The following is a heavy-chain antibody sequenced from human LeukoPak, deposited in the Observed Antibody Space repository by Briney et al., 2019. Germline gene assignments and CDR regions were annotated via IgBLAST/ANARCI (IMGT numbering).Heavy chain of an antibody. CDR3: ARDRGYSNYHQGHWFDP. J-gene: IGHJ5*02. V-gene: IGHV3-33*01. D-gene: IGHD4-11*01. Sequence: GGSLRLSCAASGFIFSNFGMHWVRQAPGRGLEWVAVIWHDGSDKYYADSVKGRFSISRDNSKNTLYLQVNSLRVEDTAVYYCARDRGYSNYHQGHWFDPWGQGTLVTVSS. CDR2: IWHDGSDK. CDR1: GFIFSNFG.